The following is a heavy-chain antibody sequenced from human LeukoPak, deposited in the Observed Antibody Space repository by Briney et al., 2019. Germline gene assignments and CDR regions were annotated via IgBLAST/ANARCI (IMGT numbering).Heavy chain of an antibody. D-gene: IGHD3-22*01. V-gene: IGHV3-13*01. CDR3: ARGGGYYDSSGILDY. CDR2: IGTAGDT. Sequence: GGSLRLSCAASGFTFSSYDMHWVRQATGKGLEWVSVIGTAGDTDYLDSVKGRFTISRENVKNSLYLQMNILRAGDTAVYYCARGGGYYDSSGILDYWGQGTLVTVSS. CDR1: GFTFSSYD. J-gene: IGHJ4*02.